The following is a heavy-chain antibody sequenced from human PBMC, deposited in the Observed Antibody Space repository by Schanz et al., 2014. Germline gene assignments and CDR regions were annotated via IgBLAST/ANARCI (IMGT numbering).Heavy chain of an antibody. CDR2: IKSDGSST. D-gene: IGHD1-26*01. V-gene: IGHV3-74*02. J-gene: IGHJ4*02. CDR1: GFTFSSYW. Sequence: EVHLLESGGGLVQPGGSLRLSCAASGFTFSSYWMHWVRQVPGKGLVWVSRIKSDGSSTSYADSMKGRFTVSRDNAGNALYLQMNSLRAEDTGLYFCARGGSGSHYRLDYWGQGTLVTVSS. CDR3: ARGGSGSHYRLDY.